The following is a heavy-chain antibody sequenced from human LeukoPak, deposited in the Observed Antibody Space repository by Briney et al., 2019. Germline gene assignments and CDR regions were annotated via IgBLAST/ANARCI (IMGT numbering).Heavy chain of an antibody. D-gene: IGHD6-13*01. CDR3: AKWRGTSWPKGDWFDP. V-gene: IGHV3-23*01. CDR1: GFTFSSYA. CDR2: ISGSGGST. J-gene: IGHJ5*02. Sequence: GGSLRLSCAASGFTFSSYAMSWVRQAPGKGLEWVSAISGSGGSTYYADSVKGRFTISRDNSKNTLYLQMNSLRAEDTAVYYCAKWRGTSWPKGDWFDPWGQGALVTVSS.